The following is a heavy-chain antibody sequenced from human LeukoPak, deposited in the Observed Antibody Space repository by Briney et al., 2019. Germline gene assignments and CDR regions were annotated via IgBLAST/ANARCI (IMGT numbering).Heavy chain of an antibody. CDR2: ISSSSSYI. CDR3: ARDDGSGSLFDY. Sequence: GGSLRLSCAAYGFTFSSYSMNWVRQAPGKGLEWVSSISSSSSYIYYADSVKGRFTISRDNAKNSLYLQMNSLRAEDTAVYYCARDDGSGSLFDYWGQGTLVTVSS. V-gene: IGHV3-21*01. D-gene: IGHD3-10*01. CDR1: GFTFSSYS. J-gene: IGHJ4*02.